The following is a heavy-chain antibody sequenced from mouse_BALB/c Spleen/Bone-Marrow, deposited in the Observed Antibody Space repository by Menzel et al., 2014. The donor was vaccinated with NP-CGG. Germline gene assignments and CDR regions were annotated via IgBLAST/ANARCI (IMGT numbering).Heavy chain of an antibody. Sequence: DVHLVESGGGLVQPGGSLKLSCATSGFTFSDYYMYWVRQTPEKRLEWVAYISNGGGSTYYPDTVKGRFTISRDNAKNTLYLQMSRLKSADTAMYYCARHNYDETWFAYWGQGTLVTVSA. CDR2: ISNGGGST. D-gene: IGHD2-4*01. V-gene: IGHV5-12*02. CDR3: ARHNYDETWFAY. CDR1: GFTFSDYY. J-gene: IGHJ3*01.